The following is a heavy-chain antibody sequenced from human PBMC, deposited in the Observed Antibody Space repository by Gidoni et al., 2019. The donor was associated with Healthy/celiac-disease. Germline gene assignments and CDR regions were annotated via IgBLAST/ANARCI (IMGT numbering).Heavy chain of an antibody. CDR3: ARGGITIFGVFSRP. Sequence: EVQLVESGGGLVKPGGALRLSCAASGFTFSSYSMNWVRQAPGKGLEWVSSISSSSSYIYSADSVKGRFTISRDNAKNSLYLQMNSLRAEDTAVYYCARGGITIFGVFSRPWGQGTLVTVSS. V-gene: IGHV3-21*01. J-gene: IGHJ4*02. D-gene: IGHD3-3*01. CDR1: GFTFSSYS. CDR2: ISSSSSYI.